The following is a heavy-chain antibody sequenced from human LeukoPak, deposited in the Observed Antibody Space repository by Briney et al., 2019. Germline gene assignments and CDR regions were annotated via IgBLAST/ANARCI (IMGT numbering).Heavy chain of an antibody. CDR2: ISGSSNTI. D-gene: IGHD4-11*01. Sequence: GGSLRLSCSASGFTFSTSGMNWVRQAPGKGLEWVAYISGSSNTIYYADSVKGRFTVSRDNAKNSLFLQMNSLRAEDTAMYYCARDRHDYTHYFDYWGQGILVTVSS. CDR3: ARDRHDYTHYFDY. CDR1: GFTFSTSG. J-gene: IGHJ4*02. V-gene: IGHV3-48*01.